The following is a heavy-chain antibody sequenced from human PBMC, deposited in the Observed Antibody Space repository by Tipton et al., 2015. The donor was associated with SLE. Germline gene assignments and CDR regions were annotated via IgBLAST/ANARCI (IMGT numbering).Heavy chain of an antibody. J-gene: IGHJ4*02. CDR2: ISGGSTYI. Sequence: SLRLSCAASGFTFSSYSMDWVRQAPGKGLEWVSSISGGSTYIWYADSVKGRFTISRDNAKNSLYLQMNSLRAEDTAVYYCARGLTGGFHYLDSWGQGTLVTVSS. V-gene: IGHV3-21*06. CDR1: GFTFSSYS. CDR3: ARGLTGGFHYLDS. D-gene: IGHD7-27*01.